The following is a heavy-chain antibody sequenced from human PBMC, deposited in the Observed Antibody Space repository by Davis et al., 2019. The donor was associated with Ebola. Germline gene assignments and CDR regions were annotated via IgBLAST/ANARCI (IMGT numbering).Heavy chain of an antibody. CDR2: ISSSSSTI. D-gene: IGHD6-19*01. CDR3: ARGGLDAFDI. J-gene: IGHJ3*02. Sequence: GESLKISCAASGFTFSSYSMNWVRQAPGKGLEWVSYISSSSSTIYYADSVKGRFTISRDNAKNSLYLQMNSLRAGDTAVYYCARGGLDAFDIWGQGTMVTVSS. V-gene: IGHV3-48*01. CDR1: GFTFSSYS.